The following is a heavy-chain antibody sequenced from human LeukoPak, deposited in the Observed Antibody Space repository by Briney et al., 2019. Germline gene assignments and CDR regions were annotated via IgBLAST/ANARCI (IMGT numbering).Heavy chain of an antibody. J-gene: IGHJ4*02. CDR3: ARGRVRLDTAMVTLSN. CDR2: ISAYNGNT. Sequence: ASVNVSCKASGYTFTSYGISWVRQAPGQGLEWMGWISAYNGNTNYAQKLQGRVTMTTATSTSTAYMELRSLRSDDTAVYYCARGRVRLDTAMVTLSNWGQGTLVTVSS. D-gene: IGHD5-18*01. V-gene: IGHV1-18*01. CDR1: GYTFTSYG.